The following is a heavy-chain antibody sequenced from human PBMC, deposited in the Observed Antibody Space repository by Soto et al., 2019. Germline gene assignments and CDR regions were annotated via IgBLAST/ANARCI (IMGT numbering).Heavy chain of an antibody. Sequence: LRLSCAASGFTFSSYWMNWVRQAPGKGLEWVANINQDGNEDNLLDSVKGRFTISRDNAKNSLFLQMNSLRVDDTAVYYCARTGDGHHDFLDYWGQGAPVTVSS. D-gene: IGHD1-1*01. J-gene: IGHJ4*02. CDR2: INQDGNED. CDR3: ARTGDGHHDFLDY. CDR1: GFTFSSYW. V-gene: IGHV3-7*01.